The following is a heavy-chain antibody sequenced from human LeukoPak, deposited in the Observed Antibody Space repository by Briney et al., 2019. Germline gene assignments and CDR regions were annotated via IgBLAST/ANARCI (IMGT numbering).Heavy chain of an antibody. J-gene: IGHJ4*02. D-gene: IGHD4-17*01. Sequence: SETLSLTCTVSGGSISSGGYFWSWIRQHSGKGLEWTGYIDYSGSTYYNPSLKSRVTISIDTSKNQFSLKLSSVTAADTAVYYCARGRQDGDFDHWGQGTLVTVSS. CDR1: GGSISSGGYF. CDR3: ARGRQDGDFDH. CDR2: IDYSGST. V-gene: IGHV4-31*03.